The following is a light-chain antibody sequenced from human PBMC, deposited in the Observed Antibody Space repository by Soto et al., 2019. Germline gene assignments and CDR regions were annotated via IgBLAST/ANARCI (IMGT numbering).Light chain of an antibody. CDR3: QQSYYTPLT. CDR1: QSISNH. V-gene: IGKV1-39*01. CDR2: AAS. Sequence: DTQMTQSPSSLPASVADRVTITCRASQSISNHLNWYQQTPGRAPKFLISAASSLQSGVPSRFSGSGSGTDFTLTISSLQPEDFATYYCQQSYYTPLTFGGGTKVEIK. J-gene: IGKJ4*01.